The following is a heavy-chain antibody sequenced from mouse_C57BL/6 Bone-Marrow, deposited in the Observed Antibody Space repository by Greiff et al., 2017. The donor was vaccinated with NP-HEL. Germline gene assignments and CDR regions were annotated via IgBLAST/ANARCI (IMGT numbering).Heavy chain of an antibody. D-gene: IGHD1-1*01. Sequence: DVHLVESGGGLVQPKGSLKLSCAASGFSFNTYAMNWVRQAPGKGLEWVARIRSKSNNYATYYADSVKDRFTISRDDSESMLYLQMNNLKTEDTAMYYCVRSGSPYAMDYWGQGTSVTVSS. V-gene: IGHV10-1*01. CDR2: IRSKSNNYAT. J-gene: IGHJ4*01. CDR1: GFSFNTYA. CDR3: VRSGSPYAMDY.